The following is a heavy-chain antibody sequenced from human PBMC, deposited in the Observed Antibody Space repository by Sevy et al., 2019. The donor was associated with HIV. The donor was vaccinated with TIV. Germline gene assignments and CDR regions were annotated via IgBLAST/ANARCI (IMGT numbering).Heavy chain of an antibody. Sequence: GGSLRLSCTASGFTFSDSWMHWVRQAPGKGLEWLANINQDGSVIYYADSVKGRFTISRDNSRNSVFLQMSSLRAGDTATYYGARAVGKDGAYWGQGTLVTVSS. CDR3: ARAVGKDGAY. CDR2: INQDGSVI. CDR1: GFTFSDSW. D-gene: IGHD2-8*01. J-gene: IGHJ4*02. V-gene: IGHV3-7*03.